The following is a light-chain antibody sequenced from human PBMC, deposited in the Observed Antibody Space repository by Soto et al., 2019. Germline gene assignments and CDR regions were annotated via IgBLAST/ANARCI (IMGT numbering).Light chain of an antibody. CDR2: GAS. CDR3: QHYGSSRT. CDR1: QTVRSSS. Sequence: EIVFTQSPGTLSLSPGERATLSCRASQTVRSSSLAWYQQKPGQAPRLLICGASTRAAGIPDRFSGTGSGTDFTLTISRLEPEDFAVYYCQHYGSSRTFGQGTKVDIK. J-gene: IGKJ1*01. V-gene: IGKV3-20*01.